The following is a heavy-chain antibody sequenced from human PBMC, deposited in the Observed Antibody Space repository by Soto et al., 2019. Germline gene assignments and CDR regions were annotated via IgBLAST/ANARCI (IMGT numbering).Heavy chain of an antibody. CDR1: GGSISSYY. V-gene: IGHV4-59*08. D-gene: IGHD1-26*01. J-gene: IGHJ4*02. CDR3: ARVRGSGSYPLDFDY. CDR2: IYYSGST. Sequence: SETLSLTCTVSGGSISSYYWSWIRQPPGKGLEWIGYIYYSGSTNYNPSLKSRVTISVDTSKNQFSLKLSSVTAADTAVYYCARVRGSGSYPLDFDYWAQGNLVTVSS.